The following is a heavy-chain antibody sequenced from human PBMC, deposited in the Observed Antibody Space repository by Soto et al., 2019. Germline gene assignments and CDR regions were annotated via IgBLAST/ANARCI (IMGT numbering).Heavy chain of an antibody. CDR3: AKWIPLYYYDSSGYFDY. CDR1: GFTFSSYA. CDR2: ISGSGGST. D-gene: IGHD3-22*01. V-gene: IGHV3-23*01. J-gene: IGHJ4*02. Sequence: GGSLRLSCSASGFTFSSYAMSLVRQAPGKGLEWVSAISGSGGSTYYADSVKGRFTISRDNSKNTLYLQMNSLRAEDTAVYYCAKWIPLYYYDSSGYFDYWGEGTLVTVSS.